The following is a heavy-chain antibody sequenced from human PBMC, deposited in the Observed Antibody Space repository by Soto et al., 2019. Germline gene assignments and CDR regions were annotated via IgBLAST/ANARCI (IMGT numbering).Heavy chain of an antibody. CDR2: IYWDDDQ. J-gene: IGHJ6*02. Sequence: QITLKESGPTLVKPTQTLTLTCTFSGFSVSTNGVGVAWIRQPPGKALEWLALIYWDDDQRYSPFLQSRVTITKDTPKNQVVLTMTNMDPVDTATYYCAHKGGRGAAMDVWGQGTTVTVSS. CDR1: GFSVSTNGVG. D-gene: IGHD2-15*01. CDR3: AHKGGRGAAMDV. V-gene: IGHV2-5*02.